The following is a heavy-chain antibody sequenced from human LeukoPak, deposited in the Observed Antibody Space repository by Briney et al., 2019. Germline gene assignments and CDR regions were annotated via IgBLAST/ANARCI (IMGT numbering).Heavy chain of an antibody. J-gene: IGHJ4*02. CDR1: GFTFSTYP. Sequence: PGGSLRLSCVASGFTFSTYPMHWVRQAPGKGLEYVSAITNNGGGTYYASSVKGRFTISRDNSKNTLYLQMGSLRAEDMAVYYCARRGYTYAYDYWGQGTLVTVSS. V-gene: IGHV3-64*01. D-gene: IGHD5-18*01. CDR2: ITNNGGGT. CDR3: ARRGYTYAYDY.